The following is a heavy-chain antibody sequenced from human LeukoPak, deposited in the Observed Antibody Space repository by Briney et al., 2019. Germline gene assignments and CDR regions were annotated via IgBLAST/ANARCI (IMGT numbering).Heavy chain of an antibody. CDR3: SKDVVTAAI. Sequence: GGSLRLSCAASGFTFRSYTMSWVRQTPGKGLEWVSTISGSGGSTYLADSVKGRFTISRDNSKNTLYLQMNSLRGEDTAVYYCSKDVVTAAIWGQGTLVAVSS. CDR2: ISGSGGST. CDR1: GFTFRSYT. D-gene: IGHD4-23*01. V-gene: IGHV3-23*01. J-gene: IGHJ4*02.